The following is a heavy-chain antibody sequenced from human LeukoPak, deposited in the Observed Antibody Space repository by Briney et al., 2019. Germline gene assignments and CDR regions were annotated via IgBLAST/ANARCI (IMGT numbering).Heavy chain of an antibody. Sequence: GGSLRLSCAASGFTFSSNGMSWVRQAPRKGLEWVSVIGGSGGNIHYADSVKGRFTISRDNSKNTLYLQMNSLRAEDTATYYCAKDIRWSFDYWGQGTLVTVSS. CDR2: IGGSGGNI. V-gene: IGHV3-23*01. D-gene: IGHD4-23*01. J-gene: IGHJ4*02. CDR3: AKDIRWSFDY. CDR1: GFTFSSNG.